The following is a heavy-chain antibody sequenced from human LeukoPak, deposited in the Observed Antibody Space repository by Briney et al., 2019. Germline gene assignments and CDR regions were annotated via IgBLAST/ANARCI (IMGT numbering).Heavy chain of an antibody. D-gene: IGHD4-17*01. CDR2: ISAYNGNT. CDR3: ARADYGDYSSWAFDI. CDR1: GYTFTSYG. Sequence: ASVKVSCKASGYTFTSYGISWVRQAPGQGLEWMGWISAYNGNTNYAQKLQGIVTMTTDTSTSTAYMELRSLRSDDTAVYYCARADYGDYSSWAFDIWGQGTMVTVS. V-gene: IGHV1-18*01. J-gene: IGHJ3*02.